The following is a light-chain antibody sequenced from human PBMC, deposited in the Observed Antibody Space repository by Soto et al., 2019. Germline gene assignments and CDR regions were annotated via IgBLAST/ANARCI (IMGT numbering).Light chain of an antibody. CDR3: QQYGSAPPMYT. CDR2: GAS. Sequence: EIVLTQSPGTLSLSPGERATLSCRASQSVNSRFLAWYQQKPGQAPRLLMYGASTRATGIPDRLSGSGSGADFTVTISRLEPEDFAVYYCQQYGSAPPMYTFGQGTKLEIK. CDR1: QSVNSRF. V-gene: IGKV3-20*01. J-gene: IGKJ2*01.